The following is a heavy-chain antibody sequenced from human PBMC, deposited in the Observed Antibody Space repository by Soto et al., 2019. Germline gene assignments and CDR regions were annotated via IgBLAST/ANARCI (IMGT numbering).Heavy chain of an antibody. CDR1: GFTFSSYA. CDR2: ISGSGGST. J-gene: IGHJ4*02. CDR3: AKDFAVTPYFFDY. V-gene: IGHV3-23*01. Sequence: GGSLRLSCAASGFTFSSYAMSWVRQAPGKGLECVSAISGSGGSTYYADSVKGRFTISRDNSKNTLYLQMNSLRAEDTAVYYCAKDFAVTPYFFDYWGQGTLVTVSS.